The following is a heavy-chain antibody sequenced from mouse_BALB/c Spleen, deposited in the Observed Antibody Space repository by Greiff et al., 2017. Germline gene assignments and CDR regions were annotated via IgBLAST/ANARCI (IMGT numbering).Heavy chain of an antibody. J-gene: IGHJ1*01. D-gene: IGHD2-5*01. Sequence: QVQLQQPGAELVRPGASVKLSCKASGYTFTSYWINWVKQRPGQGLEWIGNIYPSDSYTNYNQKFKDKATLTVDKSSSTAYMQLSSPTSEDSAVYYCTISNYLWYFDVWGAGTTVTVSS. CDR1: GYTFTSYW. CDR3: TISNYLWYFDV. V-gene: IGHV1-69*02. CDR2: IYPSDSYT.